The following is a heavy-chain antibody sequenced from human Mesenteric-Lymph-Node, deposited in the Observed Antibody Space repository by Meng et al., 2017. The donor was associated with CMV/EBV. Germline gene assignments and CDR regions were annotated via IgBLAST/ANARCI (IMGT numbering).Heavy chain of an antibody. CDR1: GFTFSSYS. J-gene: IGHJ6*02. V-gene: IGHV3-53*01. Sequence: GGPLRLSCAASGFTFSSYSMNWVRQAPGKGLEWVSVIYSGGGTDYADSVKGRFTISRDNSKNTLYLQMNSLRAEDTAVYYCARDARGTFGMDVWGQGTTVTVSS. CDR2: IYSGGGT. CDR3: ARDARGTFGMDV. D-gene: IGHD3-16*01.